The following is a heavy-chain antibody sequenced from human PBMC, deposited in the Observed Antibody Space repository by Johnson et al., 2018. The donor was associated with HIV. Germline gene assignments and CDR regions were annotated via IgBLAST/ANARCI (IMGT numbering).Heavy chain of an antibody. Sequence: VQLVESGGGLVQPGGSLRLSCTASGFTVNSNYMSWVRQAPGKGLEWVSIIYSGGSTYYADSVKGRFTISRDNSKNTLYLQMNRLRAADTALYYCAKDSAWDSSSSGAFDIWGQGTMVTVSS. D-gene: IGHD6-6*01. CDR2: IYSGGST. V-gene: IGHV3-66*01. CDR1: GFTVNSNY. CDR3: AKDSAWDSSSSGAFDI. J-gene: IGHJ3*02.